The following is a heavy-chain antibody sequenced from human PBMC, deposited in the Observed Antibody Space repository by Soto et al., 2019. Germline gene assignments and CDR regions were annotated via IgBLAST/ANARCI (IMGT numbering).Heavy chain of an antibody. CDR2: IYYSGST. CDR1: GGSISSYY. CDR3: ARSPRPIWFDP. Sequence: SETLSLTCTVSGGSISSYYWSWIRQPPGKGLEWIGYIYYSGSTNYNPSLKSRVTISVDTSKNQFSLKLSSVTAADTAVYYCARSPRPIWFDPWGQGTLVTVSS. J-gene: IGHJ5*02. V-gene: IGHV4-59*01.